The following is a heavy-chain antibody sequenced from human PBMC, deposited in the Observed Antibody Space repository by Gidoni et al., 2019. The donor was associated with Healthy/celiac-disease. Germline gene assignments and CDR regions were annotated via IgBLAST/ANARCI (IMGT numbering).Heavy chain of an antibody. CDR1: GFTFSSYG. Sequence: QVQLVASGGGVVQPGRSLRLSCAASGFTFSSYGMHWVRQAPGKGLEWVAVISYDGRNKYYADSVKGRFTISRDNSKNTLYLQMNSLRAEDTAVYYCAKDRREMATIPLLDYWGQGTLVTVSS. CDR3: AKDRREMATIPLLDY. D-gene: IGHD5-12*01. V-gene: IGHV3-30*18. CDR2: ISYDGRNK. J-gene: IGHJ4*02.